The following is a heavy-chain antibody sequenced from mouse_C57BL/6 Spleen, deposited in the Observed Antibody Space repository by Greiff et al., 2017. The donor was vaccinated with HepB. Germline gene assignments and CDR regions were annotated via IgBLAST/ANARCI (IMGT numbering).Heavy chain of an antibody. CDR3: TTGSTMVTTRFAY. J-gene: IGHJ3*01. V-gene: IGHV14-4*01. CDR1: GFNIKDDY. CDR2: IDPENGDT. Sequence: EVQLQQSGAELVRPGASVKLSCTASGFNIKDDYMHWVKQRPEQGLEWIGWIDPENGDTEYASKFQGKATITADTSSNTAYLQLSSLTSEDTAVYYCTTGSTMVTTRFAYWGQGTLVTVSA. D-gene: IGHD2-2*01.